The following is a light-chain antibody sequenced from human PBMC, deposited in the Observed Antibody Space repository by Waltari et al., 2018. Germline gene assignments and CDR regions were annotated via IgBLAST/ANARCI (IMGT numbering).Light chain of an antibody. Sequence: DIQLTPSPSFLSASVGDRVTITCRASQGISSSLAWYQQKPGKAPNLLIYTASTLQSGVPSRFSGSGSGTEFTLTINSLQPEDFATYYCQQVSSFPLTFGGGTKVEIK. CDR2: TAS. CDR3: QQVSSFPLT. V-gene: IGKV1-9*01. CDR1: QGISSS. J-gene: IGKJ4*01.